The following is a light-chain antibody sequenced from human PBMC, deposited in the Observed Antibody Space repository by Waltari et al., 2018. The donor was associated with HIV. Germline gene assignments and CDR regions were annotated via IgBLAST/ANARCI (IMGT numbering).Light chain of an antibody. CDR1: SSNIGAGYD. J-gene: IGLJ1*01. CDR3: QSYDSSLSGYV. Sequence: QSVLTQPPSVSGAPGQRVTISCTGSSSNIGAGYDVHWYQQLPGTAPKPLSYGNTNRPSWVPDRFSGSKSGTSASLAITGLLVEDEADYYCQSYDSSLSGYVFGTGTKVTVL. CDR2: GNT. V-gene: IGLV1-40*01.